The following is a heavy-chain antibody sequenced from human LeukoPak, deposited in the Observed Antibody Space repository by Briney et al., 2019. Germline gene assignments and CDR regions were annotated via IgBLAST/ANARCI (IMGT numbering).Heavy chain of an antibody. CDR2: MYYSGST. D-gene: IGHD3-22*01. Sequence: SETLSLTCPVSGDSITGSTYYWGWIRQPPGKGLEWIGSMYYSGSTYYNPSLKSRVTMSADTSKNQVSLHLRSVTAADTAVYYCARQYYDSTGYYYFDYWGQGTLVTVSS. V-gene: IGHV4-39*01. CDR3: ARQYYDSTGYYYFDY. J-gene: IGHJ4*02. CDR1: GDSITGSTYY.